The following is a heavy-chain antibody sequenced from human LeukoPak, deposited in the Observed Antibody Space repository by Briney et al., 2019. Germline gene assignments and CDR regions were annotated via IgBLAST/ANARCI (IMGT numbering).Heavy chain of an antibody. V-gene: IGHV3-21*01. J-gene: IGHJ2*01. CDR3: ARGGAIVVVPAAMMHFDL. D-gene: IGHD2-2*01. CDR2: ISSSSSYI. CDR1: GFTFSNYN. Sequence: GGSLRLSCVVSGFTFSNYNMNWVRQAPGKGLEWVSSISSSSSYIYYADSVKGRFTISRDNAKNSLYLQMNSLRAEDTAVYYCARGGAIVVVPAAMMHFDLWGRGTLVTVSS.